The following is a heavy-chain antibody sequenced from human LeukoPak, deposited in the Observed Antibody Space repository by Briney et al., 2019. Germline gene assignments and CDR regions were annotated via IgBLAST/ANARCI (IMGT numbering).Heavy chain of an antibody. CDR1: GFPFNAFH. CDR3: ARDWLDTTMDY. CDR2: INQDGSAR. V-gene: IGHV3-7*05. D-gene: IGHD5-18*01. Sequence: GGSPRLSCAASGFPFNAFHMNWVRQAPGKGLEWVANINQDGSARYYVDSVKGRFTISRDNSRNSLSLQMGGLRAEDTAVYYCARDWLDTTMDYWGQGTLVTVSS. J-gene: IGHJ4*02.